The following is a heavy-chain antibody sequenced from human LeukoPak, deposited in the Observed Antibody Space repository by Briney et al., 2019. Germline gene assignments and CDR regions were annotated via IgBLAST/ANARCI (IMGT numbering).Heavy chain of an antibody. D-gene: IGHD6-19*01. Sequence: ASVKVSCKASGGTFSSYTVSWVRQAPGQGLEWMGGIIPIFGTANYAQKFQGRVTITADESTSTAYMELSSLRSEDTAVYYCARDQWTGFDPWGQGTLVTVSS. CDR2: IIPIFGTA. CDR3: ARDQWTGFDP. V-gene: IGHV1-69*13. CDR1: GGTFSSYT. J-gene: IGHJ5*02.